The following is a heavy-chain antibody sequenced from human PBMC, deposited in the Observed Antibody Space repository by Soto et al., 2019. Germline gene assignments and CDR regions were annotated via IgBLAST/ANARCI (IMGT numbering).Heavy chain of an antibody. CDR2: IYSGGSA. V-gene: IGHV3-53*01. D-gene: IGHD3-10*01. CDR3: SSLGPYASGSYSFRYNWFDP. J-gene: IGHJ5*02. CDR1: GFRVSSSH. Sequence: SLRLSCAASGFRVSSSHMTWVRQAPGKGLEWVSVIYSGGSADFAVSVKGRFTISRDNSKNTVFLQMNSLRAEDTAVYFCSSLGPYASGSYSFRYNWFDPWGQGTRVTVSS.